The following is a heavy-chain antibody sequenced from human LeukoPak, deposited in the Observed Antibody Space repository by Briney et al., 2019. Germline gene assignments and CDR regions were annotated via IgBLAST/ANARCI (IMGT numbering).Heavy chain of an antibody. J-gene: IGHJ5*02. D-gene: IGHD2-15*01. Sequence: PGGSLRLSCAASGFSFNGFEMNWVRQGPGKGLEWVSLISSSGSDMFYADSVRGRFTVSRDNGKNALFLQMTSLRVEDTGFYYCARERPLVGALDLWGQGTVVTVSS. CDR2: ISSSGSDM. CDR1: GFSFNGFE. CDR3: ARERPLVGALDL. V-gene: IGHV3-48*03.